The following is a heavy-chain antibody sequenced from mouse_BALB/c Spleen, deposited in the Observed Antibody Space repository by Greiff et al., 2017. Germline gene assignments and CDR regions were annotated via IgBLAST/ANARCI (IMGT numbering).Heavy chain of an antibody. CDR1: GYTFTSYW. J-gene: IGHJ4*01. D-gene: IGHD2-1*01. CDR2: IYPGRGIT. Sequence: QVQLQQPGAELVKPGASEKMSCKASGYTFTSYWINWVKQRPGQGLEWIGDIYPGRGITNYNEKFKSKATLTLDTSSSTAYMQLSSLTSEDSAVYYCSRSYYGNYHYAMDYWGQGTSVTVSS. CDR3: SRSYYGNYHYAMDY. V-gene: IGHV1-55*01.